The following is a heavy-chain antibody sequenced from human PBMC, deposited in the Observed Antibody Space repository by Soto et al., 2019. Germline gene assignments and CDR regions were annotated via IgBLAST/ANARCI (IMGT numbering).Heavy chain of an antibody. V-gene: IGHV1-18*01. D-gene: IGHD6-13*01. CDR2: ISAYNGNT. CDR1: GYTFTSYG. CDR3: ARDRVGWIAAAGRQNWFDP. Sequence: ASVKVSCKASGYTFTSYGISWVRQAPGQGLEWMGWISAYNGNTNYAQKLQGRVTMTTDTSTSTAYMELRSLRSDDTAVYYCARDRVGWIAAAGRQNWFDPWGQGTLVTVSS. J-gene: IGHJ5*02.